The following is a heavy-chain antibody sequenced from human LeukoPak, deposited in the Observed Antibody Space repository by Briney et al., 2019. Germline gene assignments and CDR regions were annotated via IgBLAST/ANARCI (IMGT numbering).Heavy chain of an antibody. CDR3: ARPLSIVGATIGAFDI. D-gene: IGHD1-26*01. Sequence: GGSLRLSCAASGFTFSTCAMGWVRQAPGKGLGWVSAISGSGGSTFYADSVKGRFTISRDISKNTVHRQMSGLRAEDTALYYCARPLSIVGATIGAFDIWGQGTMVTVSS. CDR2: ISGSGGST. J-gene: IGHJ3*02. V-gene: IGHV3-23*01. CDR1: GFTFSTCA.